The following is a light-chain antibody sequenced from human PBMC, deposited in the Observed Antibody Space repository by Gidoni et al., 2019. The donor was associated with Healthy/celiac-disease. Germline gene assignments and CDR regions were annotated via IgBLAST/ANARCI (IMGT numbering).Light chain of an antibody. Sequence: EIVLTQPPATLSLSPGERATLSYRASQSVSSYLAWYQQKPGQAPRLLIYDASNRATGIPARFSGSGSGTDFTLTISSLEPEDVAVYYCQQRSNWPLTFGGGTKVEIK. CDR3: QQRSNWPLT. V-gene: IGKV3-11*01. CDR2: DAS. CDR1: QSVSSY. J-gene: IGKJ4*02.